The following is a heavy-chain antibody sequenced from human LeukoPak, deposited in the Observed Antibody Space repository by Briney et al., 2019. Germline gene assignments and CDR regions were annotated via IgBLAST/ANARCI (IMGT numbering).Heavy chain of an antibody. J-gene: IGHJ4*02. CDR2: IYTSGST. V-gene: IGHV4-61*02. D-gene: IGHD3-10*01. Sequence: PSETLSLTCTVSGDSISSSSYYWGWIRQPAGKGLEWIGRIYTSGSTNYNPSLKSRVTMSVDTSKNQFSLKLSSVTAADTAVYYCARYGSYFDYWGQGTLVVVSS. CDR3: ARYGSYFDY. CDR1: GDSISSSSYY.